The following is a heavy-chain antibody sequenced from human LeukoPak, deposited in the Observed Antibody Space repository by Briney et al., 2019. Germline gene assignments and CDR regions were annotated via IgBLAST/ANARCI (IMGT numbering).Heavy chain of an antibody. J-gene: IGHJ5*02. CDR3: ARGRLSTGTMFDP. V-gene: IGHV1-18*01. CDR1: GYTFTSYG. D-gene: IGHD1-7*01. CDR2: ISAYNGNT. Sequence: GASAKVSCKASGYTFTSYGISWLRQAPGQGLEWMGWISAYNGNTNYAQKLQGRVTMTTDTSTSTAYMDLRSLRSDDTAVYYCARGRLSTGTMFDPWGQGTLVTVSS.